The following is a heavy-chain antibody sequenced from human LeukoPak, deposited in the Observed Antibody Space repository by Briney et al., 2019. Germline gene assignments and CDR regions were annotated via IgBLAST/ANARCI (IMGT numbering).Heavy chain of an antibody. J-gene: IGHJ5*02. CDR1: GFTFSSYA. D-gene: IGHD3-3*01. Sequence: PGGSLRLSCAASGFTFSSYAMSWVRQAPGKGLEWVSAISGSGGSTYYADSVKGRFTISRDNSKNTLYLQMNSLRAEDTAVHYCAKVYIEAFDFWSGYPPSLDPWGQGTLVTVSS. V-gene: IGHV3-23*01. CDR2: ISGSGGST. CDR3: AKVYIEAFDFWSGYPPSLDP.